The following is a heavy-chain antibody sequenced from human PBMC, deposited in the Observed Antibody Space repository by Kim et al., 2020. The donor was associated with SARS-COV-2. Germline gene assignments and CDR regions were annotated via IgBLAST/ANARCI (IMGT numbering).Heavy chain of an antibody. CDR1: GFTFSSYA. J-gene: IGHJ4*02. CDR2: ISYDGSNK. Sequence: GRSLRLSCAASGFTFSSYAMHWVRQAPGKGLEWVAVISYDGSNKYYADYVKGRFTISRDNSKNALYLQMNSLRAEDTAVYYCARDQRESGRGARGGARDHWGQGTLVTVSS. CDR3: ARDQRESGRGARGGARDH. V-gene: IGHV3-30*04. D-gene: IGHD3-10*01.